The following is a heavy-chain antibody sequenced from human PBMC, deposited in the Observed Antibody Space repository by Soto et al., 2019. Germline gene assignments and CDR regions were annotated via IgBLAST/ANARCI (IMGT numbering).Heavy chain of an antibody. D-gene: IGHD2-2*01. V-gene: IGHV1-69*01. CDR3: AREYCSSTSCPSPGHY. CDR2: IIPIFGTA. Sequence: PSVKVSCKASGGTFSSYAISWVRQAPGQGLEWMGGIIPIFGTANYAQKFQGRVTITADESTSTAYMELSSLRSEDTAVYYCAREYCSSTSCPSPGHYWGQGTLVTVSS. J-gene: IGHJ4*02. CDR1: GGTFSSYA.